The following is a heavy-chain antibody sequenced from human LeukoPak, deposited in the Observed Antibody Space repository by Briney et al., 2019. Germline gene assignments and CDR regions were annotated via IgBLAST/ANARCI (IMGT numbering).Heavy chain of an antibody. Sequence: SVKVSCKASGYTFTSYGISWVRQAPGQGLEWMGGIIPIFGTANYAQKFQGRVTITADKSTSTAYMELSSLRSEDTAVYYCARGRYDLYYYYYYMDVWGKGTTVTVSS. CDR1: GYTFTSYG. CDR3: ARGRYDLYYYYYYMDV. CDR2: IIPIFGTA. D-gene: IGHD3-10*01. V-gene: IGHV1-69*06. J-gene: IGHJ6*03.